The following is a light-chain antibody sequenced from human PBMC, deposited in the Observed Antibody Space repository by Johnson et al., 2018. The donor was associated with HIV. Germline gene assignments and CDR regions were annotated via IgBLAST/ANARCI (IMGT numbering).Light chain of an antibody. J-gene: IGLJ1*01. CDR1: SSNIGNNY. CDR2: ENN. CDR3: GAWDSGLTVHFV. V-gene: IGLV1-51*02. Sequence: QSVLTQPPSMSAAPGQKVTISCSGSSSNIGNNYVSWYQQLPGTAPKLLIYENNKRPSGIADRFSASKSGTSATLDITGLQTGDEADYYCGAWDSGLTVHFVFGSGTTITVL.